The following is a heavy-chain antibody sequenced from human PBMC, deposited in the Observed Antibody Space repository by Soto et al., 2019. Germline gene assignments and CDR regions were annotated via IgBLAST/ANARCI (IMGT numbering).Heavy chain of an antibody. CDR2: IYYSGST. J-gene: IGHJ5*02. CDR1: GGSISSGGYY. CDR3: AREEGGGYDHRWFDP. D-gene: IGHD5-12*01. Sequence: QVQLQESGPGLVKHSQTLSLTCTVSGGSISSGGYYWSWIRQHPGKGLEWIGYIYYSGSTYYNPSLRSRVTISVDTSKNQFSLKLSSVTAADTAVYYCAREEGGGYDHRWFDPWGQGTLVTVSS. V-gene: IGHV4-31*03.